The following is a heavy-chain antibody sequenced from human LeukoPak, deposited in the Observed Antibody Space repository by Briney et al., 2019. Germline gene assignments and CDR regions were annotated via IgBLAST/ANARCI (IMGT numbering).Heavy chain of an antibody. V-gene: IGHV1-69*13. CDR3: AAEKGYDSSGYYPYYFDY. D-gene: IGHD3-22*01. Sequence: ASVKVSCKTSGDTFTTYAIIWVRQAPGQGLEWMGGIIPIFGTANYAQKFQGRVTITADESTSTAYMELSSLRSEDTAVYYCAAEKGYDSSGYYPYYFDYWGQGTLVTVSS. J-gene: IGHJ4*02. CDR2: IIPIFGTA. CDR1: GDTFTTYA.